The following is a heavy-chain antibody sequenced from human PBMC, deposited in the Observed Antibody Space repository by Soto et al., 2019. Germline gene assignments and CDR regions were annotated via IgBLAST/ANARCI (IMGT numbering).Heavy chain of an antibody. Sequence: GGSLRLSCAASGFTFSSYAMHWVRQAPGKGLEWVAVISYDGSNKYYADTVKGRFTISRDNSKNTLYLQMNSLRAEDTTLYYCARSDGDYVRNYYGMDVWGQGTTVTVSS. D-gene: IGHD4-17*01. V-gene: IGHV3-30-3*01. J-gene: IGHJ6*02. CDR1: GFTFSSYA. CDR3: ARSDGDYVRNYYGMDV. CDR2: ISYDGSNK.